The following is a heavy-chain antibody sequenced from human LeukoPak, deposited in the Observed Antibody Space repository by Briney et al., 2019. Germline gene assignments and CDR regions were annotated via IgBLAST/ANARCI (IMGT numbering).Heavy chain of an antibody. V-gene: IGHV3-23*01. CDR1: GFTFSTYA. Sequence: GGSLRLSCAASGFTFSTYAMSWVRQAPGKGLEWVSHFGGSGGSIYYADSVKGRFTISRDNSENTLYLQMNSLRAEDTAVYYCAKSDCGGDCHLLDYWGQGTLVTVSS. CDR2: FGGSGGSI. CDR3: AKSDCGGDCHLLDY. D-gene: IGHD2-21*02. J-gene: IGHJ4*02.